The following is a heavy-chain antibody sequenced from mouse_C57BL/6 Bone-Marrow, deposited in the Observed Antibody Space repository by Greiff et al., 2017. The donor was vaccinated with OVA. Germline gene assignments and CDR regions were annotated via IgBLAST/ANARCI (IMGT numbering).Heavy chain of an antibody. CDR1: GFTFSSYA. J-gene: IGHJ3*01. V-gene: IGHV5-4*01. Sequence: EVKVVESGGGLVKPGGSLKLSCAASGFTFSSYAMSWVRQTPEKRLEWVATISDGGSYTYYPDNGKGRFTISRDNAKNNLYLQMSHLKSEDTAMYYCAREDYYGSSYLAWFAYWGQGTLVTVSA. CDR2: ISDGGSYT. CDR3: AREDYYGSSYLAWFAY. D-gene: IGHD1-1*01.